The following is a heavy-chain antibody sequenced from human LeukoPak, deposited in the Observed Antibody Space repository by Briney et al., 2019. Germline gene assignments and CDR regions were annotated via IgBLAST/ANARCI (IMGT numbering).Heavy chain of an antibody. Sequence: SETLSLTCTVSGGSISSSSYYWGWIRQPPGKGLEWIGSIYYSGSTYYNPSLKSRVTISVDTSKNQFSLKLSSVTAADTALYYCAREYFYDSESYTPFFDYWGQGTLVTVSS. V-gene: IGHV4-39*07. J-gene: IGHJ4*02. D-gene: IGHD3-22*01. CDR2: IYYSGST. CDR3: AREYFYDSESYTPFFDY. CDR1: GGSISSSSYY.